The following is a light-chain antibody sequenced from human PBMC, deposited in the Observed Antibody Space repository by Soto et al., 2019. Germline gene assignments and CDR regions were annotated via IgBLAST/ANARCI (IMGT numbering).Light chain of an antibody. CDR2: AAS. J-gene: IGKJ4*01. CDR3: QQYFSYPLT. Sequence: ALRMTQSPSLLSASIGDRVTVTCRASQGLGSYLAWYQQKPGKAPKLLIYAASTLQSGVTSRFSGSGSGNDFTLTISFLQSEDFATYYCQQYFSYPLTFGGGTKVEIK. CDR1: QGLGSY. V-gene: IGKV1-8*01.